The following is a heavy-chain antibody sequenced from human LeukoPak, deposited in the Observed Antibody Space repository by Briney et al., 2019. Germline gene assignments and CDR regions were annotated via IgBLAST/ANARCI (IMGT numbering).Heavy chain of an antibody. V-gene: IGHV4-34*01. CDR3: ARRNRRIVGAYFDY. J-gene: IGHJ4*02. D-gene: IGHD1-26*01. Sequence: PSETLSLTCAVYGGSFSGYYWSWIRQPPGKGLEWIGEINHSGSTNYNPSLKSRVTISVDTSKNQFSLKLSSVTAADTAVYYCARRNRRIVGAYFDYWGQGTLVTVS. CDR1: GGSFSGYY. CDR2: INHSGST.